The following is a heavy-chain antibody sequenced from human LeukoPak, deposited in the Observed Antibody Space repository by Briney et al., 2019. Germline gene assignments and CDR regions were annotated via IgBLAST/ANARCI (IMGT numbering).Heavy chain of an antibody. D-gene: IGHD6-13*01. CDR3: ARTTEAHSWRTRYYDYYMDV. J-gene: IGHJ6*03. Sequence: SETLSLTCTVSGGTISSYYWSWIRQPPGKGLEWIGYIYYSGSTNYNPSLKSRVTISVDTSKNQFSLKLSSVTAADTAVYYCARTTEAHSWRTRYYDYYMDVWGKGTTVTVSS. CDR2: IYYSGST. V-gene: IGHV4-59*01. CDR1: GGTISSYY.